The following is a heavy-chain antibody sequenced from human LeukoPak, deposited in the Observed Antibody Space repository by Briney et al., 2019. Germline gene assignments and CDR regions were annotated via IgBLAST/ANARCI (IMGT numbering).Heavy chain of an antibody. Sequence: PGGSLRLSCAASGFTVSSNYMSWVRQAPGKGLEWVSVIYSGGSTYYADSVKGRFTISRDNSKNTLYLQVNSLRAEDTAVYYCARDYGDVGFDYWGQGTLVTVSS. J-gene: IGHJ4*02. CDR2: IYSGGST. V-gene: IGHV3-66*02. D-gene: IGHD4-17*01. CDR3: ARDYGDVGFDY. CDR1: GFTVSSNY.